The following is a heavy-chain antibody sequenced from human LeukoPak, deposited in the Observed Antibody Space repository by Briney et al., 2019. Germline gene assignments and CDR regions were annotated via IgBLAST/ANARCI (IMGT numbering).Heavy chain of an antibody. Sequence: SETLSLTCAVYGGSFSGYYWSWIRQPPGKGLEWIGEINHSGSTNYNPSLKSRVTISVDTSKNQFSLKLSSVTAADTAVYYCARGVTKVPNYDFWSGYQKPKGNYYYYGMDVWGQGTTVTVSS. CDR3: ARGVTKVPNYDFWSGYQKPKGNYYYYGMDV. J-gene: IGHJ6*02. CDR2: INHSGST. V-gene: IGHV4-34*01. D-gene: IGHD3-3*01. CDR1: GGSFSGYY.